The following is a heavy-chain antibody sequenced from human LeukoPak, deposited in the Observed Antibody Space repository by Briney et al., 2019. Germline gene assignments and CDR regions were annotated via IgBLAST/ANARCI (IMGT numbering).Heavy chain of an antibody. Sequence: GGSLRLSCAASGFTFSSYSMNWVRQAPGKGLEWVSSISSSSSYIYYADSVKGRFTISRDNAKNSLYLQMNSLRAEDTAMYFCAKDATPRNSIWDQFDSWGQGTLVTVSS. CDR3: AKDATPRNSIWDQFDS. D-gene: IGHD1-7*01. CDR1: GFTFSSYS. V-gene: IGHV3-21*04. J-gene: IGHJ4*02. CDR2: ISSSSSYI.